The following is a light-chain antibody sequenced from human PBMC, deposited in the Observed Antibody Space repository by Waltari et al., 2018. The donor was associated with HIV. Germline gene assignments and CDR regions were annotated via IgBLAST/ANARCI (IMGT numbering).Light chain of an antibody. CDR2: EVT. CDR1: TSDIGRSDY. J-gene: IGLJ2*01. Sequence: QSALTQPPSASGSPGQSVTLSGHGSTSDIGRSDYVSCYQLHPGKAPKLVISEVTKRPSGVSDRFSGSKSANTAFLTVSGLQAEDEADYYCSSFADRDGFYVLFGGGTRLTVL. CDR3: SSFADRDGFYVL. V-gene: IGLV2-8*01.